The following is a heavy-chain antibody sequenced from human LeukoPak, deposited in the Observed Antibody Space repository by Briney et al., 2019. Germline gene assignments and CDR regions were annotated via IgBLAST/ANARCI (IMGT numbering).Heavy chain of an antibody. CDR1: GLIVSSNY. J-gene: IGHJ5*02. V-gene: IGHV3-53*01. CDR2: IYSGGSI. Sequence: GGSLRLSCAASGLIVSSNYMTWVRQAPGKGLEWVSVIYSGGSIYYADSVKGRFTISRDNSRNTLYLQMSSLRAEDTAVYYCARGPAGISRMTGDVAWGQGTLVTVSS. CDR3: ARGPAGISRMTGDVA. D-gene: IGHD2-15*01.